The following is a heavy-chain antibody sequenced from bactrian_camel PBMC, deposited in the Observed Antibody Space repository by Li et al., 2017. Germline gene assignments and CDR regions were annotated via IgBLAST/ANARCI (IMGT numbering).Heavy chain of an antibody. CDR2: IDARGNS. CDR3: AASSACIGDRWRRPIY. V-gene: IGHV3S26*01. CDR1: GSTYSFYC. D-gene: IGHD1*01. J-gene: IGHJ4*01. Sequence: HVQLVESGGGSAQAGGSLRLSCVAPTSGSTYSFYCMAWFRQAPGKERAGVAAIDARGNSRYADSVKGRFTISRDKAKNTLYLQMNSLKPEDTAMYYCAASSACIGDRWRRPIYWGQGTQVTVS.